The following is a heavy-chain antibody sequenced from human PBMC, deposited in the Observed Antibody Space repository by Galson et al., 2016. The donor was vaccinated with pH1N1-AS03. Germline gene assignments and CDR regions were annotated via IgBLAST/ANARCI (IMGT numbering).Heavy chain of an antibody. CDR1: GLTVNTNY. CDR2: IYSGGRT. J-gene: IGHJ4*02. D-gene: IGHD6-19*01. V-gene: IGHV3-53*05. CDR3: AKWASGYSSGWYYFDY. Sequence: SLRLSCAASGLTVNTNYMSWVRQAPGKGLEWVSTIYSGGRTYYADSGKGRFTISRDNSKNTLYLQMNSLRPEDTAVYYCAKWASGYSSGWYYFDYWGQGTLVTVSS.